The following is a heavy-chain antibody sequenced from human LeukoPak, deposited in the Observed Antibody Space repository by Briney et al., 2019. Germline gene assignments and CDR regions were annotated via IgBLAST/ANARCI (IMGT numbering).Heavy chain of an antibody. D-gene: IGHD3/OR15-3a*01. Sequence: PGGSLRLSCEASGFTFSSYWMSWVRQAPGKGLEWVANIKQDGSEKYYVDSVKGRFTISRDNAKNSLYLQMNSLRAEDTAVYYCARDWTTPDYWGQGTLVTVSS. J-gene: IGHJ4*02. CDR2: IKQDGSEK. CDR1: GFTFSSYW. V-gene: IGHV3-7*03. CDR3: ARDWTTPDY.